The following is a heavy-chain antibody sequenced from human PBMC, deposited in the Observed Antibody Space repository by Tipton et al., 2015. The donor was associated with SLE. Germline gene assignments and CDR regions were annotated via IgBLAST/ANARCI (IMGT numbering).Heavy chain of an antibody. CDR2: IYGGGST. D-gene: IGHD3-10*01. CDR3: ARSPGTRGI. J-gene: IGHJ3*02. CDR1: GFIVSSNY. Sequence: GSLRLSCAASGFIVSSNYMSWVRQAPGKGLEWVSIIYGGGSTYYADSVRGRFIISRDNAKNSLYLQMNSLRAEDTAVYYCARSPGTRGIWGQGTMVTVSS. V-gene: IGHV3-53*01.